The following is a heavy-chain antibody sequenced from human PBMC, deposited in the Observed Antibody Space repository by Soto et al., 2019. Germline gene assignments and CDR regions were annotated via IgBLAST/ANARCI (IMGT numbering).Heavy chain of an antibody. V-gene: IGHV1-69*13. D-gene: IGHD3-22*01. CDR2: IIPIFGTA. CDR1: GGTFSSYA. J-gene: IGHJ6*02. CDR3: ARDXGYYDSSGYYYYYGMDV. Sequence: GASVKVSCKASGGTFSSYAISWVRQAPGQGLEWMGGIIPIFGTANYAQKFQGRVTITADESTSTAYMELSSLRSEDTAVYYCARDXGYYDSSGYYYYYGMDVWGQGTTVTVSS.